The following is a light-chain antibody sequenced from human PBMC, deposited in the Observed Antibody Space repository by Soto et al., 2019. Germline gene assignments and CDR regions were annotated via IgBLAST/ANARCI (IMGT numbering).Light chain of an antibody. CDR3: LLSYSGAWV. J-gene: IGLJ3*02. V-gene: IGLV7-46*01. CDR1: TGAVTSGHY. CDR2: DTT. Sequence: QAVVTQEPSLTVSPGGTVTLTCGSSTGAVTSGHYPYWFQQKPGQAPRTLIFDTTSTHSWTPARFSGSLLGGKAALTLSGAQSEDEAEYYCLLSYSGAWVFGGGTQVTVL.